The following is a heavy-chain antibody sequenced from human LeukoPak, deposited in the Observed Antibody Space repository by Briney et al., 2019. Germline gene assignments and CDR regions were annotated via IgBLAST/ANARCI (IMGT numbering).Heavy chain of an antibody. CDR2: INHSGST. CDR3: ARDRPEYYDSSGYDAFDI. CDR1: GGSFSGYY. J-gene: IGHJ3*02. D-gene: IGHD3-22*01. Sequence: SETLSLTCAVYGGSFSGYYWSWIRQPPGKGLEWIGEINHSGSTNYNPSLKSRVTISVDTSKNQFSLKLSSVTAADTAVYYCARDRPEYYDSSGYDAFDIWGQGTMVTVSS. V-gene: IGHV4-34*01.